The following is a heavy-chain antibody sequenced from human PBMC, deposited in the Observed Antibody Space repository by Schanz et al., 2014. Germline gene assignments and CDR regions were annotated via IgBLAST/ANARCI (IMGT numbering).Heavy chain of an antibody. J-gene: IGHJ6*02. CDR3: AKDDTQVNGMDV. CDR1: GFAFDTYW. CDR2: IKHDGSEK. V-gene: IGHV3-7*01. Sequence: EVQLVESGGGLVQPGGSLRLSCAASGFAFDTYWMSWVRQAPWKGLEWVANIKHDGSEKYYVDSVKGRFTISRDNSKNTLHLQMNSLRVEDTAVYYCAKDDTQVNGMDVWGQGTTVTVSS.